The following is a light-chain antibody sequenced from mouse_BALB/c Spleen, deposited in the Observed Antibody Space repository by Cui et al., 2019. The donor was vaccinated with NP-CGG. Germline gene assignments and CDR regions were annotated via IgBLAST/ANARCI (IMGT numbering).Light chain of an antibody. Sequence: AVVPLEPPLPTSPGETVTLTCRSSTGAVTTSNYTNWVQERPDHLFTGLIGGTNNRAPGVPARFSGSLIGDKAALTITGAQTEDEAIYFCALWYSNHWVFGGGTKLTVL. CDR2: GTN. CDR1: TGAVTTSNY. J-gene: IGLJ1*01. V-gene: IGLV1*01. CDR3: ALWYSNHWV.